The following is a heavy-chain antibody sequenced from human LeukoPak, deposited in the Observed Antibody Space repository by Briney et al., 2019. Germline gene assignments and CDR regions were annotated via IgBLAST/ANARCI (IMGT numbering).Heavy chain of an antibody. CDR1: GGTFSSYA. Sequence: SVKVSCKASGGTFSSYAISWVRQAPGQGREWMGGIIPIFGTANYAQKFQGRVTITTDESTSTAYMELSSLRSEDTAVYYCATRQTRRDGYNWAPSDYWGQGTLVTVSS. V-gene: IGHV1-69*05. CDR3: ATRQTRRDGYNWAPSDY. J-gene: IGHJ4*02. D-gene: IGHD5-24*01. CDR2: IIPIFGTA.